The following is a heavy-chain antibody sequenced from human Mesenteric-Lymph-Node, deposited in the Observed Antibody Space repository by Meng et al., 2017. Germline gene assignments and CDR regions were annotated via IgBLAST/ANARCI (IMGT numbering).Heavy chain of an antibody. CDR2: IDPKRGGT. V-gene: IGHV1-2*06. CDR1: GYTFTDHY. Sequence: QVQPVQSGAEVKKPGASVKVSCKASGYTFTDHYMHWVRQAPGQGLEWMGRIDPKRGGTKYAQKFQGRVTMTRDTSISTAYMELSRLRSDDTAVYYCARDVLNNWFDPWGQGTLVTVSS. J-gene: IGHJ5*02. CDR3: ARDVLNNWFDP. D-gene: IGHD3-16*01.